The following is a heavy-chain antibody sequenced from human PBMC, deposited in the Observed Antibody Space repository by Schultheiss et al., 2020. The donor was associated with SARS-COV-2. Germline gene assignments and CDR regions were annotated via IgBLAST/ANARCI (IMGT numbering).Heavy chain of an antibody. CDR3: AKTGYCSSTSCHPGAVYFDY. Sequence: GGSLRLSCAASGFTFSIYGMHWVRQAPGKGLEWVAIIWYDGSNKYYADSVKGRFTISRDNSKNTLYLQMNSLRAEDTAVYYCAKTGYCSSTSCHPGAVYFDYWGQGTLVTVSS. CDR1: GFTFSIYG. J-gene: IGHJ4*02. V-gene: IGHV3-30*02. D-gene: IGHD2-2*01. CDR2: IWYDGSNK.